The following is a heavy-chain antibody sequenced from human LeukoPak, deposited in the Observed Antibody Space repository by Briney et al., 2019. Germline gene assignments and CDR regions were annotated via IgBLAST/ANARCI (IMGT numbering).Heavy chain of an antibody. CDR3: ARDQHDYISGHYYMDV. J-gene: IGHJ6*03. CDR2: ISSSSSYI. CDR1: GFTFSSYS. V-gene: IGHV3-21*01. D-gene: IGHD3-16*01. Sequence: PGGSLRLSCAASGFTFSSYSMNWVRQAPGKGLEWVSSISSSSSYIYYADSVKGRFTISRDNAKNSLYLQMNSLRAEDTAVYYCARDQHDYISGHYYMDVWGKGTTVTVSS.